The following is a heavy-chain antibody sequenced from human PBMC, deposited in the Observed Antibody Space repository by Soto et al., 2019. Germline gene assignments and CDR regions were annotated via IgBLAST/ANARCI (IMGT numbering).Heavy chain of an antibody. Sequence: GGSLRLSCAASGFTFTSNAMSWVRQAPGKGLEWVSAIDGSGGRTYYVDSVKGRFTISRDNSKNTLYLQMNSLRVEDTAMYYCVRENYYYGMDVWGQGTAVTVSS. CDR3: VRENYYYGMDV. J-gene: IGHJ6*02. CDR1: GFTFTSNA. V-gene: IGHV3-23*01. CDR2: IDGSGGRT.